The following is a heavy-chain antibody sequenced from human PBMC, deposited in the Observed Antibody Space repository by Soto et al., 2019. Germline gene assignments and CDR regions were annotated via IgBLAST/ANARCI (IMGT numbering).Heavy chain of an antibody. CDR3: ASVGYTYGFDY. J-gene: IGHJ4*02. V-gene: IGHV4-34*01. Sequence: SETLSLTCAVYGGSFSGYYWTWIRQPPGKGLGWIGEINHSGSTNYNPSLKSRVTISLDTSKNQFSLNLGSVTAADTAVYYCASVGYTYGFDYWGQGTLVTVSS. CDR2: INHSGST. CDR1: GGSFSGYY. D-gene: IGHD5-18*01.